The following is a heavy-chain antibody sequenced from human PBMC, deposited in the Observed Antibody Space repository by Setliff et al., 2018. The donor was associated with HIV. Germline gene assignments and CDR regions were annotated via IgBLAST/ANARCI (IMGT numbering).Heavy chain of an antibody. D-gene: IGHD5-12*01. Sequence: SVKVSCKASGGTFRGFGISWVVQAPGQGLEWMGQIIPIFGTPRYAQKFQGRVTITADESTSTVYMELSSLRSEDTAVYYCATNPKMATINYSYYYMDVWGKGTTVTVSS. CDR2: IIPIFGTP. J-gene: IGHJ6*03. V-gene: IGHV1-69*13. CDR3: ATNPKMATINYSYYYMDV. CDR1: GGTFRGFG.